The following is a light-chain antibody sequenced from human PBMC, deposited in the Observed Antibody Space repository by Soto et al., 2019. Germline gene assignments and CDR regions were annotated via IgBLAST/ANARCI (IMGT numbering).Light chain of an antibody. Sequence: QAVVTQPPSVSAAPGQKVTISCSGSTSNIGNNYVSWFQQLPGTAPKLIIYQSNRLPSGIPDRFSGSKSGTSATLCITGLQTGDEADYYCGSWDHSVSGFVFGTGTKHTVL. CDR3: GSWDHSVSGFV. CDR2: QSN. V-gene: IGLV1-51*02. CDR1: TSNIGNNY. J-gene: IGLJ1*01.